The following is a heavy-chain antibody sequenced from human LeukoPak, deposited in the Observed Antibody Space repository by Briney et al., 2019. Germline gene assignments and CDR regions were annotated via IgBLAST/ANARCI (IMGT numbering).Heavy chain of an antibody. J-gene: IGHJ4*02. CDR1: GFTFSSYA. CDR2: ISSNGGST. D-gene: IGHD3-10*01. V-gene: IGHV3-64*01. CDR3: ATSNSGSLKLDY. Sequence: GGSLRLSCAASGFTFSSYAMHWVRQAPGKGLEYVSAISSNGGSTYYANSVKGRFTTSRDNSKNTLYLQMGSLRAEDMAVYYCATSNSGSLKLDYWGQGTLVTVSS.